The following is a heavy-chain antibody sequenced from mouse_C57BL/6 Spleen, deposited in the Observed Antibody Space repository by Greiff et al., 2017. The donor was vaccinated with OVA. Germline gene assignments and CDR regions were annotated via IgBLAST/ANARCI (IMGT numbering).Heavy chain of an antibody. CDR2: IRRKSSNYAT. Sequence: EVQVVESGGGLVQPKGSLKLSCAASGFTFNTYAMHWVRQAPGKGLEWVARIRRKSSNYATYYADSVKDRFTISRDASQSMLYLQRNNLKSEDTAIDYCVRGNANYPVAYWGQGTLVTVSA. J-gene: IGHJ3*01. CDR3: VRGNANYPVAY. V-gene: IGHV10-3*01. CDR1: GFTFNTYA. D-gene: IGHD2-1*01.